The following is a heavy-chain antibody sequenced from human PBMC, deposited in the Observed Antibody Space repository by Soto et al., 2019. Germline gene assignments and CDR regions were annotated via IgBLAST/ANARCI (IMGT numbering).Heavy chain of an antibody. J-gene: IGHJ4*02. CDR3: ARGSVVDYYDSSGYYPLWY. CDR2: IWYDGSNK. D-gene: IGHD3-22*01. CDR1: GFTFSSYG. Sequence: ESGGGVVQPGRSLRLSCAASGFTFSSYGMHWVRQAPGKGLEWVAVIWYDGSNKYYADSVKGRFTISRDNSKNTLYLQMNSLRAEDTAVYYCARGSVVDYYDSSGYYPLWYWGQGTLVTVSS. V-gene: IGHV3-33*01.